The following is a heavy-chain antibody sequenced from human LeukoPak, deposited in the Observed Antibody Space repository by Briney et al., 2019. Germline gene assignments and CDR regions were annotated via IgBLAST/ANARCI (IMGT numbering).Heavy chain of an antibody. CDR2: IRYDGSNK. J-gene: IGHJ4*02. Sequence: PGGSLRLSCAASGFTFSSYGMHWVRQAPGKGLEWVAFIRYDGSNKYYADSVKGRFTISRDNSKNTLYLQMNSLRAEDTAVYYCARAGVDGGGGIAADFDYWGQGTLVTVSS. CDR3: ARAGVDGGGGIAADFDY. CDR1: GFTFSSYG. D-gene: IGHD6-13*01. V-gene: IGHV3-30*02.